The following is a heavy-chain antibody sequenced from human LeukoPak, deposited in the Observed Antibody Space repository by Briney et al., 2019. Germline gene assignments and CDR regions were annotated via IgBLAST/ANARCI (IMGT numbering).Heavy chain of an antibody. Sequence: GGCLRLSCAASGFTFSSYWMHWVRQAPGKGLVWVSRISSVGSDTGYADSVKGRFTISRDNAKNTLYLQMNRLRAEDTAVYYCARDGTRSSWVAYNWFDSWGQGTLVTVSS. CDR3: ARDGTRSSWVAYNWFDS. D-gene: IGHD6-13*01. V-gene: IGHV3-74*01. J-gene: IGHJ5*01. CDR1: GFTFSSYW. CDR2: ISSVGSDT.